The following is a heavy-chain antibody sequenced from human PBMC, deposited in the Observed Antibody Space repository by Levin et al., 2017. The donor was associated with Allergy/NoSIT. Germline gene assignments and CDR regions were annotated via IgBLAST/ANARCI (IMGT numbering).Heavy chain of an antibody. D-gene: IGHD2-15*01. CDR2: IDWDDDK. CDR3: ARASWYSHDY. J-gene: IGHJ4*02. Sequence: QTLSLTCTFSGFSLSTSGMCVSWIRQPPGKALEWLARIDWDDDKYYSTSLKTRLTISKDTSKNQVVLTMTNMDPVDTATYYCARASWYSHDYWGQGTLVTVAS. CDR1: GFSLSTSGMC. V-gene: IGHV2-70*11.